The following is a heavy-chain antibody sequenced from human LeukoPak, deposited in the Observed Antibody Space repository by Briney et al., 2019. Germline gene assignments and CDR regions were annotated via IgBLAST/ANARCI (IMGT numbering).Heavy chain of an antibody. D-gene: IGHD3-22*01. J-gene: IGHJ3*02. V-gene: IGHV1-2*02. CDR1: GYTLTEYY. CDR3: AREGSAMIDAFDI. CDR2: INPNSGGT. Sequence: GSSVKVSCKASGYTLTEYYMHWVRQAPGQGLDWMGWINPNSGGTNYAQKFQGRVTMTRDTSISTAYMELSRLRSDDTAVYYCAREGSAMIDAFDIWGQGTMVTVSS.